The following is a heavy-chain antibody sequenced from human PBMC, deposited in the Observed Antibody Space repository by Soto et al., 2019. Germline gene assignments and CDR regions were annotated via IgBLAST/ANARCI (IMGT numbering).Heavy chain of an antibody. D-gene: IGHD2-2*01. J-gene: IGHJ6*02. V-gene: IGHV4-4*07. CDR2: IYSDGTT. CDR1: GGSISGYY. CDR3: SGVGCSNSKCYTRGMDV. Sequence: SETLSLTCTVSGGSISGYYWNWVRQPAGKGLEWVGRIYSDGTTNYSPSLKSRVTMSLDTSKDQFSLHLNSVTAADTAVYYCSGVGCSNSKCYTRGMDVWGQGTTGTSP.